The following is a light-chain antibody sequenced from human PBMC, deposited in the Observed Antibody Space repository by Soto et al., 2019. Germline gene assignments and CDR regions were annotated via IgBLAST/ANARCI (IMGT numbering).Light chain of an antibody. CDR1: NIGSKS. Sequence: SYELTQPPSVSVAPGKTARITCGGNNIGSKSVHWYQQKPGQAPVLVIYYESDRPSGIPERFSGYNSGNTATLTISRVEAGDEADYYCQVWDSSSGPVVFGGGTKLPVL. CDR3: QVWDSSSGPVV. V-gene: IGLV3-21*04. J-gene: IGLJ2*01. CDR2: YES.